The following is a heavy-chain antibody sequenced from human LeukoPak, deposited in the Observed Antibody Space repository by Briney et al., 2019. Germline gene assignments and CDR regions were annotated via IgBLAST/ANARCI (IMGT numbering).Heavy chain of an antibody. CDR3: ARHRTAMVADAFDI. Sequence: PSETLSLTCTVSGGSVSSWAYYWGWIRQPPGKGPEWIGSIYYSGTTYYNPSLKSRVTISVDTSKNQFSLKLSSVTAADTAVYYCARHRTAMVADAFDIWGQGTMVTVSS. J-gene: IGHJ3*02. CDR1: GGSVSSWAYY. V-gene: IGHV4-39*01. CDR2: IYYSGTT. D-gene: IGHD5-18*01.